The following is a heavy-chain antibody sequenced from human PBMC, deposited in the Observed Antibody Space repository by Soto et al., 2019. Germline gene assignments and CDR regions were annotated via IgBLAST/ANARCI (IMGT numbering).Heavy chain of an antibody. J-gene: IGHJ5*02. CDR2: IYYSGGT. CDR1: GASINSGDYY. V-gene: IGHV4-30-4*01. D-gene: IGHD2-15*01. Sequence: SETLSLTCTVSGASINSGDYYWSWIRQPPGKGLEWIGYIYYSGGTYYNPSLKSRVTISVDTSKNQFSLKLSSVTAADTAVYYXAGFSEVAATEINWFDPWGQGTLVTVSS. CDR3: AGFSEVAATEINWFDP.